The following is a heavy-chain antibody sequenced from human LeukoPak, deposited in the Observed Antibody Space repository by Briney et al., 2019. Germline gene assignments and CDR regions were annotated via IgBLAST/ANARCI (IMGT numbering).Heavy chain of an antibody. CDR2: INHSGST. J-gene: IGHJ1*01. CDR1: GGSFSGYY. V-gene: IGHV4-34*01. D-gene: IGHD4-23*01. CDR3: VRVGPGRFGGNSG. Sequence: SETLSLTCAVYGGSFSGYYWSWIRQPPGKGLEWIGEINHSGSTNYNPSLKSRVTISVDTSKNQFSLKLSSVTAADTAVYYCVRVGPGRFGGNSGWGQGTLVTVSS.